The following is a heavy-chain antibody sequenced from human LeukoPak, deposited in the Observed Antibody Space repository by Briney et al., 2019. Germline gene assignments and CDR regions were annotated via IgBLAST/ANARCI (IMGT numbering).Heavy chain of an antibody. J-gene: IGHJ4*02. CDR3: ARDQTGFCSGSSCLGSTFDY. V-gene: IGHV3-30*04. CDR1: GFILSDYN. CDR2: ISYDGSNK. Sequence: PGRSLRLSCAASGFILSDYNMHWVRQAPGKGLEWVAVISYDGSNKYYADSVKGRFTISRDNSKNTLYPQMNSLRAEDTAVYYCARDQTGFCSGSSCLGSTFDYWGQGTLVTVSS. D-gene: IGHD2-15*01.